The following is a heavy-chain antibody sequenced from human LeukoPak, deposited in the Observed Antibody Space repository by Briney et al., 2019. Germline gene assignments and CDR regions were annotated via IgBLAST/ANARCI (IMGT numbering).Heavy chain of an antibody. CDR3: VRAMGSIVDF. D-gene: IGHD6-6*01. CDR1: GFTFSNDW. CDR2: INSDGSRT. Sequence: GGSLRLSCAASGFTFSNDWMHWVRQASGKGLVWVSRINSDGSRTNYADSVKGRFTISRDNAKNTLFLQMSSLRGEDTGIYYCVRAMGSIVDFWGQGTLVTVSS. J-gene: IGHJ4*02. V-gene: IGHV3-74*01.